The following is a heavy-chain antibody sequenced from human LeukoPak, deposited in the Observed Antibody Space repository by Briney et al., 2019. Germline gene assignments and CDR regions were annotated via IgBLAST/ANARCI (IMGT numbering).Heavy chain of an antibody. V-gene: IGHV4-39*01. D-gene: IGHD6-19*01. CDR1: GGSISSSSYY. CDR3: ARQGSSGWYEPFDY. J-gene: IGHJ4*02. CDR2: IYYSGST. Sequence: SETLSLTCTVSGGSISSSSYYWGWIRQPPGKGLEWIGSIYYSGSTYYNPSLKSRVTISVDASKNQFSLKLSSVTAADTAVYYCARQGSSGWYEPFDYWGQGTLVTVSS.